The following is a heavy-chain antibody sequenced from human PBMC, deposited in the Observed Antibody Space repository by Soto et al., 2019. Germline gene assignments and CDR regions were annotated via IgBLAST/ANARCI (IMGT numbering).Heavy chain of an antibody. J-gene: IGHJ4*02. V-gene: IGHV4-59*01. CDR2: IYHSGST. CDR1: GVSITSYY. Sequence: PSETLSLTCTVSGVSITSYYWTWIRQPPGKGLEWIGYIYHSGSTKYNPSLKSRVAISVDTSKNQFSLRLSSLTAADTAVYYCAREMEGGYEIDYWGQGTLVTVSS. D-gene: IGHD5-12*01. CDR3: AREMEGGYEIDY.